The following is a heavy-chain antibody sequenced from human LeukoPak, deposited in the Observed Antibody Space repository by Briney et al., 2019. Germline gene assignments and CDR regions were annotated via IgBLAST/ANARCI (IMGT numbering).Heavy chain of an antibody. CDR1: GGSFSGYS. CDR3: ASQAQVIGNY. CDR2: INHSGST. Sequence: SETLSLTCAVYGGSFSGYSWSWIRQSPRKGLEWIGEINHSGSTNYNPSLKSRVTISVDTSKNQFSLKLSSVTAADTAVYYCASQAQVIGNYWGQGTLVTVSS. D-gene: IGHD3-22*01. V-gene: IGHV4-34*01. J-gene: IGHJ4*02.